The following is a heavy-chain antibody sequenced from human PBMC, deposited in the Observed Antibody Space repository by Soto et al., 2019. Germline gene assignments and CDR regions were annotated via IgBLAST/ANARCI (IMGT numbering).Heavy chain of an antibody. V-gene: IGHV4-39*01. J-gene: IGHJ4*02. CDR3: ARHASFLDY. CDR2: VYYTGST. CDR1: GDSVATSSYY. Sequence: SETLSLTCTVSGDSVATSSYYWCWIRQTPGRGLEWIGTVYYTGSTYYNPSLNNRVTISVDTSRNQFSLKLSSVTAADTAVYYCARHASFLDYWGQRTPVTVSS.